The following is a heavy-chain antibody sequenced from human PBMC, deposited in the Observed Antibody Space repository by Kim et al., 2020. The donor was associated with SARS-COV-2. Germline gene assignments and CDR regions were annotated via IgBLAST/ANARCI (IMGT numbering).Heavy chain of an antibody. V-gene: IGHV1-69*13. CDR3: ARENGGGAAGFDY. Sequence: SVKVSCKASGGTFSSYAISWVRQAPGQGLEWMGGIIPIFGTANYAQKFQGRVTITADESTSTAYMKLSSLRSEDTAVYYCARENGGGAAGFDYWGQGTLVTVSS. CDR2: IIPIFGTA. CDR1: GGTFSSYA. D-gene: IGHD6-13*01. J-gene: IGHJ4*02.